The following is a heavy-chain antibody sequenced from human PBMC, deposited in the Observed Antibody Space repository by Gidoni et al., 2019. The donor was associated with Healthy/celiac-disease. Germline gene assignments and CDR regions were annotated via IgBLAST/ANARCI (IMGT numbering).Heavy chain of an antibody. D-gene: IGHD3-10*01. CDR3: AKDYGFGDSSPFDY. CDR2: ISYDGSNK. CDR1: GFTFSSYG. Sequence: QVQLVESGGGVVQPGRSLRLSCAASGFTFSSYGMHWVRQAPGKGLEWVAVISYDGSNKYYADSVKGRFTISRDNSKNTLYLQMNSLRAEDTAVYYCAKDYGFGDSSPFDYWGQGTLVTVSS. J-gene: IGHJ4*02. V-gene: IGHV3-30*18.